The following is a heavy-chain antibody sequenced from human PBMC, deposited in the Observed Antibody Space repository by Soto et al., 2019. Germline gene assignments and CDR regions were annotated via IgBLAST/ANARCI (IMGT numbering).Heavy chain of an antibody. CDR2: ISYDGSNK. J-gene: IGHJ5*02. D-gene: IGHD4-4*01. CDR1: GFTFSSYA. V-gene: IGHV3-30-3*01. CDR3: ARLDYSNYEAWFDP. Sequence: GGSLRLSCAASGFTFSSYAMHWVRQAPGKGLEWVAVISYDGSNKYYADSVKGRFTISRDNSKNTLYLQMNSLRAEDTAVYYCARLDYSNYEAWFDPWGQGTLVTVSS.